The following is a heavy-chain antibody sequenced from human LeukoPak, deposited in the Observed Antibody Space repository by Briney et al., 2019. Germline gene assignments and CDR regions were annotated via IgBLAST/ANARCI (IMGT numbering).Heavy chain of an antibody. V-gene: IGHV3-21*01. Sequence: PGGSLRLSCAASGFTFSSYSMNWVRQAPGKGLEWVSSISSSSSYIYYADSVKGRFTISRDNAKNSLYLQMNSLRAEDTAVYYCARDQYFEYSSGWSPPNYYYYYYMDVWGKGTTVTVSS. J-gene: IGHJ6*03. CDR1: GFTFSSYS. CDR2: ISSSSSYI. CDR3: ARDQYFEYSSGWSPPNYYYYYYMDV. D-gene: IGHD6-19*01.